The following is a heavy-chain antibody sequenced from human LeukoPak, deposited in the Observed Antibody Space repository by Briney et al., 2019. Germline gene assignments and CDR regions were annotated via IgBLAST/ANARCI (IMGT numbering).Heavy chain of an antibody. Sequence: SETLSLTCTVSGGSISSGGYYWSWIRQHPGKGLEWIGYIHYSGSTYYNPSLKSRVTISVDTSKNQFSLKLSSVTAADTAVYYCAREQWLVHNAFDIWGQGTMVTVSS. J-gene: IGHJ3*02. CDR1: GGSISSGGYY. CDR2: IHYSGST. CDR3: AREQWLVHNAFDI. V-gene: IGHV4-31*03. D-gene: IGHD6-19*01.